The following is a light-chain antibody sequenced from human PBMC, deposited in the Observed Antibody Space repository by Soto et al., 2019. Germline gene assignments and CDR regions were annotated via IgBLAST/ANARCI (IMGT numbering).Light chain of an antibody. V-gene: IGLV1-40*01. Sequence: QSVLTQLPSVSGAPGQRVTISCTGSSSNIGAGYDVHWYQQLPGTAPKLLIYGNSNRPSGVPDRFSGSKSGTSASLAITGLQAEDEADYYCQSYDSSLSGSEVFGGGTKLTVL. J-gene: IGLJ2*01. CDR2: GNS. CDR1: SSNIGAGYD. CDR3: QSYDSSLSGSEV.